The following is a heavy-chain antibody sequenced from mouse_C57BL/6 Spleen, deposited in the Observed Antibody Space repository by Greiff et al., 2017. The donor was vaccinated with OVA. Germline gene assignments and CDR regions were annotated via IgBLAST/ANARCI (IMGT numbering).Heavy chain of an antibody. CDR3: ARSHGADGYYADY. Sequence: VQLQQPGAELVRPGSSVKLSCKASGYTFTSYWMHWVKQRPIQGLEWIGNIDPSDSETHYNQKFKDKATLTVDKSSSTAYMQLSSLTSEDSAVYYCARSHGADGYYADYWGQGTSVTVSS. D-gene: IGHD2-3*01. CDR2: IDPSDSET. V-gene: IGHV1-52*01. J-gene: IGHJ4*01. CDR1: GYTFTSYW.